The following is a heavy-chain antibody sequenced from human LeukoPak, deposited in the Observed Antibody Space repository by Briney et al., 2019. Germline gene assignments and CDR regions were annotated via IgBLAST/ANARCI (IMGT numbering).Heavy chain of an antibody. D-gene: IGHD3/OR15-3a*01. CDR3: ARDVSPGRTGSELDF. V-gene: IGHV1-2*02. CDR2: INPDSGGT. Sequence: ASVKLSCKASGYTFTGYYIYWVRQAPGQGLEWMGYINPDSGGTNTAQKFQGRVTMTRDTSIRTVYLGLSSLRSDDTAVYYCARDVSPGRTGSELDFWGQGTLVTVSS. J-gene: IGHJ4*02. CDR1: GYTFTGYY.